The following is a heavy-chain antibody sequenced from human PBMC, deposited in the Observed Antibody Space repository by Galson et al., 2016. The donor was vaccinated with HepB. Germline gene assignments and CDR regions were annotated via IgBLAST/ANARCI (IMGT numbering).Heavy chain of an antibody. Sequence: GWVRQPPGKGLAWIGHVYYVGGTYYNPSLRSRVTVSVDTAKNQFSLRLTSLTAADTAVYFCARLHYDALRPPNWYFDLWGRGTLVTVSS. CDR3: ARLHYDALRPPNWYFDL. CDR2: VYYVGGT. V-gene: IGHV4-39*01. D-gene: IGHD3-3*01. J-gene: IGHJ2*01.